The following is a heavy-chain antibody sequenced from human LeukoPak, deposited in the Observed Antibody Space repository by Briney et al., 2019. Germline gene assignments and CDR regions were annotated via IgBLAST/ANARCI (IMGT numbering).Heavy chain of an antibody. CDR1: GGTFISYT. CDR2: IIPILGIA. D-gene: IGHD1-26*01. Sequence: SVKVSCKASGGTFISYTISWVRHAPGQGLEWMGGIIPILGIANYVQKFQGRVTIPADKSTSTAYMELSSLRSEDTAVYYCAFHSGSYTQENFDYWGQGTLVTVSS. V-gene: IGHV1-69*10. J-gene: IGHJ4*02. CDR3: AFHSGSYTQENFDY.